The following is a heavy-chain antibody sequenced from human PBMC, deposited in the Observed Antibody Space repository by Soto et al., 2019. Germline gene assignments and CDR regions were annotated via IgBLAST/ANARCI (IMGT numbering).Heavy chain of an antibody. Sequence: QVQLVESGGSVVQPGKSLRLSCAASGFTFSNYGMHWVRQAPGKGLEWLALIGFDGSNKFYADSVKCRFTISRDTSKNTLYLQMNSLRAEDTAIYYCARDLSGPLDCWGQGTLVTVSS. CDR3: ARDLSGPLDC. V-gene: IGHV3-33*01. D-gene: IGHD3-16*02. J-gene: IGHJ4*02. CDR1: GFTFSNYG. CDR2: IGFDGSNK.